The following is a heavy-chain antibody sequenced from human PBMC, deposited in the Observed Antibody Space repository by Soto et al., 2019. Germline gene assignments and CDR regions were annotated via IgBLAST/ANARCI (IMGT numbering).Heavy chain of an antibody. D-gene: IGHD6-19*01. J-gene: IGHJ6*02. CDR3: AREDRSYSSGWSYYYYGMDV. CDR1: GFTVSSNY. V-gene: IGHV3-53*01. Sequence: GGSLRLSCAASGFTVSSNYMSWVRQAPGKGLEWVSVIYSGGSTYYADSVKGRFTISRDNSKNTLYLQMNSLRAEDTAVYYCAREDRSYSSGWSYYYYGMDVWGQGTTVTVSS. CDR2: IYSGGST.